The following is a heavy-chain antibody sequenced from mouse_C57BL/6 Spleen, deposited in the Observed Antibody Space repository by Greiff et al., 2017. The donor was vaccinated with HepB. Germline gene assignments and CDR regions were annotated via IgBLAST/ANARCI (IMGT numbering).Heavy chain of an antibody. J-gene: IGHJ3*01. CDR2: IDPENGDT. CDR1: GFNIKDDY. D-gene: IGHD2-2*01. Sequence: EVQLQQSGAELVRPGASVKLSCTASGFNIKDDYMHWVKQRPEQGLEWIGWIDPENGDTEYASKFQGKATITADTSSNTAYLQLSSLTSEDTAVYYCTTDGYDIADWGQGTLVTVSA. V-gene: IGHV14-4*01. CDR3: TTDGYDIAD.